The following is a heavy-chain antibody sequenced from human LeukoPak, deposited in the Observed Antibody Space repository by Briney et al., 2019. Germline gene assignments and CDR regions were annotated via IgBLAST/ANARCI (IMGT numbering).Heavy chain of an antibody. CDR3: ARTQGDYGDYFDY. J-gene: IGHJ4*02. CDR1: GYTFTSYY. D-gene: IGHD4-17*01. CDR2: INPSGGST. Sequence: ASVKVSCKASGYTFTSYYTHWVRQAPGQGLEWMGIINPSGGSTSYAQKFQGRVTMTRDTSTSTVYMELSSLRSEDTAVYYCARTQGDYGDYFDYWGQGTLVTVSP. V-gene: IGHV1-46*01.